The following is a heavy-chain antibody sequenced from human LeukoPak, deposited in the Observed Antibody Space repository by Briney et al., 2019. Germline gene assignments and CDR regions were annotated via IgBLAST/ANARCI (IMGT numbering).Heavy chain of an antibody. CDR1: GFPFSNYW. D-gene: IGHD2-15*01. CDR3: ARGLDIVVVADYYYMDV. CDR2: ISSSGSTI. Sequence: HPGGSLSLSCAASGFPFSNYWMNWVRQAPGKGLEWVSYISSSGSTIYYADSVKGRFTISRDNAKNSLYLQMNSLRAEDTAVYYCARGLDIVVVADYYYMDVWGKGTTVTISS. V-gene: IGHV3-48*04. J-gene: IGHJ6*03.